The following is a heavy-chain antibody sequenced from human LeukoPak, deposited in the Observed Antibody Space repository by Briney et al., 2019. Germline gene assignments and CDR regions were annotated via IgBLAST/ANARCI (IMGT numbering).Heavy chain of an antibody. CDR2: IYYSGST. J-gene: IGHJ6*02. CDR1: GGSISSYY. CDR3: ARAPMIAVAGYGMDA. V-gene: IGHV4-59*01. Sequence: SETLSLTCTVSGGSISSYYWSWIRQPPGKGLEWIGYIYYSGSTNYNPSLKSRVTISVDTSKNQFSLKLSSVTAADTAVYYCARAPMIAVAGYGMDAWGQGTTVTVSS. D-gene: IGHD6-19*01.